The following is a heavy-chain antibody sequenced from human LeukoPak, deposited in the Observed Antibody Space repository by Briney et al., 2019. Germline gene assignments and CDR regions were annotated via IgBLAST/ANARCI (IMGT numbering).Heavy chain of an antibody. CDR1: RYTLTDYY. V-gene: IGHV1-2*02. J-gene: IGHJ4*02. D-gene: IGHD2-21*02. Sequence: AAVKVSCKACRYTLTDYYMHWVRQPPAQGLEWMGWINPNSGGTNYAQKFQGRVTMTRDTSISTAYMELSRLRSDDTAVYYCAREVVVTAIGDFDYWGQGTLVTVSS. CDR3: AREVVVTAIGDFDY. CDR2: INPNSGGT.